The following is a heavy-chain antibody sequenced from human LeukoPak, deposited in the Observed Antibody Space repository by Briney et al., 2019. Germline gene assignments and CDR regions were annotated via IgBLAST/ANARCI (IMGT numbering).Heavy chain of an antibody. CDR1: GFTFSNYW. J-gene: IGHJ4*02. CDR2: INTDGSTA. D-gene: IGHD3-9*01. V-gene: IGHV3-74*01. CDR3: ANDMTGPVDS. Sequence: GGSLRLSCAASGFTFSNYWFHWVRQAPGKGLVWVARINTDGSTANYADSVKGRFTISRDNAKNTLYLQMNSLRAEDTAVYHCANDMTGPVDSWGQGTLVTVSS.